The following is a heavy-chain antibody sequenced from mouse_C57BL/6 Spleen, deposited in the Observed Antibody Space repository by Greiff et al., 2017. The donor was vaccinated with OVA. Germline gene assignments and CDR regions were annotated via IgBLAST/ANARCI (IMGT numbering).Heavy chain of an antibody. CDR3: ARDYDGYTRDYAMDY. CDR2: IWTGGGT. Sequence: VMLVESGPGLVAPSQSLSITCTVSGFSLTSYAISWVRQPPGKGLEWLGVIWTGGGTNYNSALKSRLSISKDNSKSQVFLKMNSLQTDDTARYYCARDYDGYTRDYAMDYWGQGTSVTVSS. CDR1: GFSLTSYA. D-gene: IGHD2-3*01. J-gene: IGHJ4*01. V-gene: IGHV2-9-1*01.